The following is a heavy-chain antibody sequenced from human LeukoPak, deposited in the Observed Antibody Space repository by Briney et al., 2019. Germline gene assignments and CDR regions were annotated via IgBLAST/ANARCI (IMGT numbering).Heavy chain of an antibody. J-gene: IGHJ4*02. D-gene: IGHD6-19*01. CDR2: ISYDGNNK. CDR1: GYTFTHYG. Sequence: GGSLRLSCVISGYTFTHYGFHWVRQAPGKALEWVAFISYDGNNKYEDSVKGRFTISRDNSKNTLYLQMNSLRAEDTAVYYCARYYSGWYYFDYWGQGTLVTVSS. CDR3: ARYYSGWYYFDY. V-gene: IGHV3-30*03.